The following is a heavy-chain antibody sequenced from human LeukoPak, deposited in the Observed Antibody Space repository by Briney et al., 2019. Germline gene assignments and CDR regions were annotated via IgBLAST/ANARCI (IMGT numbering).Heavy chain of an antibody. J-gene: IGHJ3*01. CDR2: ISSSGSTI. CDR3: ASCYRPSSGYFDAFDL. D-gene: IGHD3-22*01. V-gene: IGHV3-11*04. CDR1: GFTFSDYD. Sequence: GGSLRLSCAASGFTFSDYDMSWIRQAPGKGLEWVSYISSSGSTIYYADSVKGRFTISRDNAKNSLYLQMNSLRAEDTGVYYCASCYRPSSGYFDAFDLWGPGTMVTVSS.